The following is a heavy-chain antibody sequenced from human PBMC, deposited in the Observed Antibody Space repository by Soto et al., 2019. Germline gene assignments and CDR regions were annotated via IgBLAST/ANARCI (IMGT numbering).Heavy chain of an antibody. D-gene: IGHD3-16*02. V-gene: IGHV3-23*01. CDR1: GFTFSSYA. J-gene: IGHJ4*02. Sequence: EVQVLESGGGLVQPGGSLRLSCVASGFTFSSYAVNWVRQAPGKGLEWVSGIVGSAGSTYYADSVKGRFTISRDNSKDAVFLQMNSLRAEDTSIYYCTKASGGGVIRNFLDVWGQGALVTVSS. CDR3: TKASGGGVIRNFLDV. CDR2: IVGSAGST.